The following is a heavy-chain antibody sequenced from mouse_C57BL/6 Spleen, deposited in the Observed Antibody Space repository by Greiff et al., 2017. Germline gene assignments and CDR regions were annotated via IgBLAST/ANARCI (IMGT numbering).Heavy chain of an antibody. V-gene: IGHV1-82*01. CDR3: ARNCYYAMDY. CDR2: LYPGDGDT. CDR1: GYAFSSSW. J-gene: IGHJ4*01. Sequence: QVQLKQSGPELVKPGASVKISCKASGYAFSSSWMNWVKQRPGKGLEWIGRLYPGDGDTNYNGKFKGKATLTADKSSSTAYMQLSSLTSEDSAVYFCARNCYYAMDYWGQGTSVTVSS. D-gene: IGHD4-1*01.